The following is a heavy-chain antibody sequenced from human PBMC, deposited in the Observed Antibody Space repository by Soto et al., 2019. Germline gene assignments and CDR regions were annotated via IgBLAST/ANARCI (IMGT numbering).Heavy chain of an antibody. CDR2: IYYSGST. Sequence: QLQLQESGPGLVKPSETLSLTCTVSGGSLSRISYYWGWIRQPPGKGLEWIGSIYYSGSTYYNPSLKSRVTISVDTSKNQFSLKLSSVTAADTAVYYCASYDSSGNFLGGYFVYWGQGTLVTVSS. CDR1: GGSLSRISYY. CDR3: ASYDSSGNFLGGYFVY. D-gene: IGHD3-22*01. J-gene: IGHJ4*02. V-gene: IGHV4-39*01.